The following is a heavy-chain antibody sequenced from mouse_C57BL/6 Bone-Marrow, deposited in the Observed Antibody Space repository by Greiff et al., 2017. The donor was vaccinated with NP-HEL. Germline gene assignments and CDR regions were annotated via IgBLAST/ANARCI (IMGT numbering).Heavy chain of an antibody. CDR1: GYAFTNYL. Sequence: VQLQQSGAELVRPGTSVKVSCKASGYAFTNYLIEWVKQRPGQGLEWIGVINPGSGGTNYNEKFKGKATLTADKSSSTAYMQLSSLTSEDSAVYICARRMVYGSPFDYWGQGTTLTVS. J-gene: IGHJ2*01. D-gene: IGHD2-2*01. CDR3: ARRMVYGSPFDY. V-gene: IGHV1-54*01. CDR2: INPGSGGT.